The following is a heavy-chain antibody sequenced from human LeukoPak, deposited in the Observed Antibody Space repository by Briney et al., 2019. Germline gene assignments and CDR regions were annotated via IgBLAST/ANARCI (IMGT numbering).Heavy chain of an antibody. Sequence: GGSLRLSCAASGFTVSDNYMSWVRHAPGKGLELVSVFYSGGSTRYADSVKGRFTISRDNSKNTLYLQLNSLRAEDTAVYFCASSSWSSEYFHYWGQGTLVTVSS. CDR2: FYSGGST. J-gene: IGHJ1*01. D-gene: IGHD6-13*01. V-gene: IGHV3-66*01. CDR1: GFTVSDNY. CDR3: ASSSWSSEYFHY.